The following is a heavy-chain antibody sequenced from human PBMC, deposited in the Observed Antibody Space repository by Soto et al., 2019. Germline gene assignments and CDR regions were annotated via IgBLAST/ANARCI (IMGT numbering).Heavy chain of an antibody. V-gene: IGHV4-59*01. CDR2: IYYSGTT. J-gene: IGHJ5*02. CDR1: GGSITNYL. CDR3: ARVYGSGSLTNWFDP. D-gene: IGHD3-10*01. Sequence: QVQLQESGPGLVKPSETLSLTCTVSGGSITNYLWSWIRQSPGKGLGWIGYIYYSGTTNYNPSLVSRVTISVDTSKTHFSLKLTSVTAADTAVYYCARVYGSGSLTNWFDPWGRGTLVTVSS.